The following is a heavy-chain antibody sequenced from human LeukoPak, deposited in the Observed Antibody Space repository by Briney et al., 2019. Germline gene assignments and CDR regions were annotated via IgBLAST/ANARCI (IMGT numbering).Heavy chain of an antibody. D-gene: IGHD4-17*01. V-gene: IGHV3-30-3*01. CDR1: GFTFSSYA. Sequence: GGSLRLSCAASGFTFSSYAMHWVRRAPGKGLEWVAVISYDGSNKYYADSVKGRFTISRDNSKNTLYLQMNSLRAEDTAVYYCAKVVGFDYCVSDAFDIWGQGTMVTVSS. CDR2: ISYDGSNK. CDR3: AKVVGFDYCVSDAFDI. J-gene: IGHJ3*02.